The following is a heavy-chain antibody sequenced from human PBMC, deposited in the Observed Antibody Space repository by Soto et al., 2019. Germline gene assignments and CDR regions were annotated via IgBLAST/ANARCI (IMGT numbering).Heavy chain of an antibody. CDR3: ARDIPRDSFYYGMDV. J-gene: IGHJ6*02. V-gene: IGHV5-10-1*01. CDR1: GYSFTSYW. Sequence: PGESQKISCKGSGYSFTSYWVSWVRQMPGKGLEWMGRIDPSDSYTNYSPSFQGHVTISADKSISTAYLQWSSLKASDTAMYYCARDIPRDSFYYGMDVWGQGTTVTVSS. D-gene: IGHD3-9*01. CDR2: IDPSDSYT.